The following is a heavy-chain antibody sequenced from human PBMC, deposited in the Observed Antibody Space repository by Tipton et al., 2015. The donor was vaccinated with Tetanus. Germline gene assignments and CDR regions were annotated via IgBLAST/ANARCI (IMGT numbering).Heavy chain of an antibody. Sequence: TLSLTCTVSGASISDKKYYWGWIRQAPGKGLAWIASIYFQGSPYYSPSLKSRLTIDVDTSQNLFSLRMTTVTAADTAVYYCARHLYGYWFDPWGQGALVTVSS. D-gene: IGHD2/OR15-2a*01. V-gene: IGHV4-39*02. J-gene: IGHJ5*02. CDR3: ARHLYGYWFDP. CDR1: GASISDKKYY. CDR2: IYFQGSP.